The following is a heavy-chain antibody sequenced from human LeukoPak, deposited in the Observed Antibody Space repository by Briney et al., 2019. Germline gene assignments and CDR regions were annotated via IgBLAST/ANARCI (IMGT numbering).Heavy chain of an antibody. Sequence: GGSLRLSCAASGFTFSAAWMTWVHQTPGKGLECVGRIKNRSDGGATDYPTPVKGRFAISRDDSKNTLYLQMNSLKIEDTGVYYCTTVGSSWGFDYWGQGTLVTVSS. V-gene: IGHV3-15*01. D-gene: IGHD6-13*01. CDR1: GFTFSAAW. CDR3: TTVGSSWGFDY. CDR2: IKNRSDGGAT. J-gene: IGHJ4*02.